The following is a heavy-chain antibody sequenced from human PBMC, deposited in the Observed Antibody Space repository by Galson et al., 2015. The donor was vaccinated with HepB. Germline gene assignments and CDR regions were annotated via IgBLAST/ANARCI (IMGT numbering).Heavy chain of an antibody. CDR1: GYTFTSYY. CDR2: INPSGGST. J-gene: IGHJ5*02. Sequence: SVKVSCKASGYTFTSYYMHWVRQAPGLGLEWMGIINPSGGSTSYAQKFQGRVTMTRDTSTSTVYMELSSLRSEDTAVYYCARDHGDEDNWFDPWGQGTLVTVSS. CDR3: ARDHGDEDNWFDP. V-gene: IGHV1-46*03. D-gene: IGHD4-17*01.